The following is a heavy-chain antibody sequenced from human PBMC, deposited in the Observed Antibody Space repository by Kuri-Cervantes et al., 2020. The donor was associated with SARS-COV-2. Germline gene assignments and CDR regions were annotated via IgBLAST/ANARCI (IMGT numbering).Heavy chain of an antibody. Sequence: AGVNVSCKASGYTFTSYAMHWLRQAPGQRLEWMGWINAGNGNTKYSQKFQGRVTITRDTSASTDYMELSSLRSEDTAVYYCARGAKITIFGRMRGFDYWGQGTLVTVSS. CDR2: INAGNGNT. D-gene: IGHD3-3*01. J-gene: IGHJ4*02. CDR1: GYTFTSYA. V-gene: IGHV1-3*01. CDR3: ARGAKITIFGRMRGFDY.